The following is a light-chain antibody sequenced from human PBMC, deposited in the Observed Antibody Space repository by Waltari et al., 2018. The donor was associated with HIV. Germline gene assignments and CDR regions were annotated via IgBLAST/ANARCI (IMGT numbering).Light chain of an antibody. Sequence: SSDLTQAPSVSVSPGQTASISCSGHELANQYVHWYQEKAGQAPVLVSFRDSDRPLGIPERISGSRSGILATLTISGVLAEDEADYYCQSAATSGTSVVFGGGTKLTVL. CDR1: ELANQY. V-gene: IGLV3-25*03. CDR2: RDS. CDR3: QSAATSGTSVV. J-gene: IGLJ2*01.